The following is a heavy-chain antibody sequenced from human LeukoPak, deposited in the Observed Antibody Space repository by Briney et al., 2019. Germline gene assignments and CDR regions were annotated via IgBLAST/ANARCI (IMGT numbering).Heavy chain of an antibody. CDR2: INSDGSST. D-gene: IGHD2-2*01. CDR3: ARGAAAELWPTDY. CDR1: GFTFRSYW. J-gene: IGHJ4*02. Sequence: GGSLRLSCAASGFTFRSYWMHWVRQAPGKGLVWVSRINSDGSSTSYAASVKGRFTISRDNAKNTLYLQMNSLRAEDTAVFYCARGAAAELWPTDYWGQGTLVTVSS. V-gene: IGHV3-74*01.